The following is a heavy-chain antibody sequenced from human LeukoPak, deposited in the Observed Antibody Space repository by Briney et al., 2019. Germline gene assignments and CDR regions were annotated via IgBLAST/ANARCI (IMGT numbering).Heavy chain of an antibody. Sequence: GGSLRLSCAASGFTFSSYIMNWVRQARGKGLEWVSSISSSSSYIYYADSVKGRFTISRDNAKNSLYLQMNSLRAEDTAVYYCAGGDQDDIVVDSFDYWGQGTLVTVSS. CDR3: AGGDQDDIVVDSFDY. V-gene: IGHV3-21*01. D-gene: IGHD2-2*01. CDR1: GFTFSSYI. CDR2: ISSSSSYI. J-gene: IGHJ4*02.